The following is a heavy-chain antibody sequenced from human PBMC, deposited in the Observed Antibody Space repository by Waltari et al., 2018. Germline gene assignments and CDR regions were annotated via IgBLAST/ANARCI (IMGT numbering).Heavy chain of an antibody. Sequence: EVQLVQSGAEVKKPGESLKISCKGSGYSFTSYWIGWVRQMPGKGLEWMGIIYPGCSDTRYSPAFQGQVTSSADKSISTAYLQWSSLKASDTAMYYCARSNSDSSSPDFDAFDIWGQGTMVTVSS. CDR2: IYPGCSDT. CDR1: GYSFTSYW. D-gene: IGHD6-6*01. J-gene: IGHJ3*02. V-gene: IGHV5-51*01. CDR3: ARSNSDSSSPDFDAFDI.